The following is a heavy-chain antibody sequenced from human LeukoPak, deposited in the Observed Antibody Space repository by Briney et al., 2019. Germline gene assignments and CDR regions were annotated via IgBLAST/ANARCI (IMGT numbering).Heavy chain of an antibody. V-gene: IGHV3-33*01. Sequence: GRSLRLSCAASGFTFSSYGMHWVRQAPGKGLEWVAVIWYDGSNKYYADSVKGRFTISRDNPKNTLYLQMNSLRAEDTAVYYCARDGCTNGVCYYFDYWGQGTLVTVSS. CDR3: ARDGCTNGVCYYFDY. CDR1: GFTFSSYG. CDR2: IWYDGSNK. J-gene: IGHJ4*02. D-gene: IGHD2-8*01.